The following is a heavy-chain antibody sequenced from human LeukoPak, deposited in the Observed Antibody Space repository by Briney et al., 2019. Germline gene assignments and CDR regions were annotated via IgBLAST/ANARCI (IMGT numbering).Heavy chain of an antibody. J-gene: IGHJ4*02. D-gene: IGHD3-9*01. Sequence: GGSLRLSCTASGFTFSSYGMHWVRQAPGKGLEWVAFMRYDGTNKYYADSVKGRFTISRDNSKNTLYLQMNSLRAEDTAVYYCAKDQHYDILTGYYTSVFDYWGQGTLVTVFS. CDR3: AKDQHYDILTGYYTSVFDY. V-gene: IGHV3-30*02. CDR1: GFTFSSYG. CDR2: MRYDGTNK.